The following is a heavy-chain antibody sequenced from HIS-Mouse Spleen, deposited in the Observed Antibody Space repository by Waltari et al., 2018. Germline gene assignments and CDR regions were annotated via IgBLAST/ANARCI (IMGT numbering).Heavy chain of an antibody. D-gene: IGHD4-17*01. CDR1: GFTFSRYW. CDR3: ARDGGGDYGDYVRAPEYFQH. Sequence: EVQLVESGGGLVQPGGSLILSCAASGFTFSRYWMHWVRHAPGKGWVGVSRINGDGSSTSYADSVKGRFTISRDNAKNTLYLQMNSLRAEDTAVYYCARDGGGDYGDYVRAPEYFQHWGQGTLVTVSS. CDR2: INGDGSST. V-gene: IGHV3-74*01. J-gene: IGHJ1*01.